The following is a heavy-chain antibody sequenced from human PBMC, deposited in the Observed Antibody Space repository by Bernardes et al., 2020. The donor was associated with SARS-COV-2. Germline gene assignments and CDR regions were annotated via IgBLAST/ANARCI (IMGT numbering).Heavy chain of an antibody. V-gene: IGHV3-23*01. CDR3: ARGVTLVEGTGYNWFDP. D-gene: IGHD2-8*02. J-gene: IGHJ5*02. CDR2: VNSAGTT. CDR1: GFTFNNYA. Sequence: GGSLRLSCAASGFTFNNYAMSWFRQTPGKGLEWISAVNSAGTTFYADSVRGRFTAARDNSKDTLYLQMSDLRDEDTAVYSCARGVTLVEGTGYNWFDPWGQGVLVIVSS.